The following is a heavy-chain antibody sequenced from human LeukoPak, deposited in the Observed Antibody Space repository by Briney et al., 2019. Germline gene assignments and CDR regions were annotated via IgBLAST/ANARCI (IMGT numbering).Heavy chain of an antibody. CDR2: IIENGSNQ. D-gene: IGHD3-16*01. J-gene: IGHJ4*02. CDR1: GFTFSNYI. Sequence: GGSLRLSCAASGFTFSNYIMHWVRQAPGKGLDWVAVIIENGSNQYYADSVKGRFTISRDNSKNTLFLQMNSLRAEDTALYYCAKGLYYVWGSYFDYWGQGTLVTVSS. V-gene: IGHV3-30*04. CDR3: AKGLYYVWGSYFDY.